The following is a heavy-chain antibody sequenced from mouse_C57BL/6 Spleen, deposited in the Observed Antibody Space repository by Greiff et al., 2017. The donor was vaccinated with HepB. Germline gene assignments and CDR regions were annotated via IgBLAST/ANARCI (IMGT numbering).Heavy chain of an antibody. Sequence: QVQLQQPGAELVKPGASVKLSCKASGYTFTSYWMQWVKQRPGQGLEWIGEIDPSDSYTNYNQKFKGKATLTVDTSSSTAYMQLSSLTSEDSAVYYWARPRYDGSSYWYFDVWGTGTTVTVSS. CDR1: GYTFTSYW. D-gene: IGHD1-1*01. CDR2: IDPSDSYT. J-gene: IGHJ1*03. V-gene: IGHV1-50*01. CDR3: ARPRYDGSSYWYFDV.